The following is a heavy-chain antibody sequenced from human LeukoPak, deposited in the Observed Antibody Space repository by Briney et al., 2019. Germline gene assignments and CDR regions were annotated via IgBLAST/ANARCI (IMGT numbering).Heavy chain of an antibody. J-gene: IGHJ4*02. D-gene: IGHD3-22*01. Sequence: AASVKVSCKVSGYTLTELSMHWVRQAPGKGLEWTGGFDPEDGETIYAQKFQGRVTMTEDTSTDTAYMELSSLRSEDTAVYYCATRSYYDSSEFDYWGQGTLVTVSS. CDR1: GYTLTELS. V-gene: IGHV1-24*01. CDR3: ATRSYYDSSEFDY. CDR2: FDPEDGET.